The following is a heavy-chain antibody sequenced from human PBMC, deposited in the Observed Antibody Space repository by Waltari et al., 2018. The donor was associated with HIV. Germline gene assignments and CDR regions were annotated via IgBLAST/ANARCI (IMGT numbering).Heavy chain of an antibody. D-gene: IGHD3-22*01. CDR3: ARAPDSSGYCDY. Sequence: QLQLQESGAGLVKPSQTLSLTGAVSGGSISSGGYSWSWIRQPPGKGLEWIGYIYHSGTTYYNPALKTRVTLSVDRSKNQFSLKLSSVTAADTAVYYCARAPDSSGYCDYWGQGTLVTVSS. V-gene: IGHV4-30-2*01. CDR2: IYHSGTT. J-gene: IGHJ4*02. CDR1: GGSISSGGYS.